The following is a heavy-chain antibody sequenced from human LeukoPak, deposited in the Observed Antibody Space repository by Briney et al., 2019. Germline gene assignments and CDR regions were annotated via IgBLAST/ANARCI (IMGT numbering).Heavy chain of an antibody. Sequence: GSVKVSCNASGYTFTSYGISWVRQAPGQGLEWMGWISAYNGNTNYAQKLHGRVTMTTDTSTSTVYMELRSLRSDDTAVYYCARDWYYRSSWYFDYWGQGTLVTVSS. CDR3: ARDWYYRSSWYFDY. D-gene: IGHD6-13*01. V-gene: IGHV1-18*04. J-gene: IGHJ4*02. CDR2: ISAYNGNT. CDR1: GYTFTSYG.